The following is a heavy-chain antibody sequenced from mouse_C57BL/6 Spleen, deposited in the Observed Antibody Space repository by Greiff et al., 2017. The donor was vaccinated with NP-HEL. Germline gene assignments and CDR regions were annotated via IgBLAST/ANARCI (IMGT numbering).Heavy chain of an antibody. Sequence: QVQLQQPGTELVKPGASVKLSCKASGYTFTSYWMHWVKQRPGQGLEWIGNINPSNGGTNYNEKFKSKATLTVDKSSSTAYMQLSSLTSENSAVYYCARSGNWDVPFAYWGQGTLVTVSA. CDR2: INPSNGGT. D-gene: IGHD4-1*01. V-gene: IGHV1-53*01. J-gene: IGHJ3*01. CDR3: ARSGNWDVPFAY. CDR1: GYTFTSYW.